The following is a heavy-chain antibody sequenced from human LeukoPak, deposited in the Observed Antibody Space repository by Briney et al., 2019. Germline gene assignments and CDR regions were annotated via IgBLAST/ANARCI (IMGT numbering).Heavy chain of an antibody. Sequence: SGGSLRLSCAASGFALSRYYMSWIRQAPGKGLEWVANIKQDGSEKNYVDSVKGRFTISRDNAKTSLYLQMNSLRAEDTAVYYCARSLWPEDYWGQGTLVTVSS. J-gene: IGHJ4*02. D-gene: IGHD5-18*01. V-gene: IGHV3-7*01. CDR1: GFALSRYY. CDR3: ARSLWPEDY. CDR2: IKQDGSEK.